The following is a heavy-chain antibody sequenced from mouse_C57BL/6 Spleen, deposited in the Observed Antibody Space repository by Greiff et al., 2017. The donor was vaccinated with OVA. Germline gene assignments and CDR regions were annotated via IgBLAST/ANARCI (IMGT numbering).Heavy chain of an antibody. J-gene: IGHJ1*01. CDR1: GYTFTSYW. CDR2: IHPNSGST. CDR3: ASHDGSSHDGYLEV. D-gene: IGHD1-1*01. Sequence: QVQLQQSGAELVKPGASVKLSCKASGYTFTSYWMHWVKQRPGQGLEWIGMIHPNSGSTNYNEKFKGKATLTVDKSSSTAYMQLSSLTSEDSAVCYCASHDGSSHDGYLEVWGPGTTVTVSS. V-gene: IGHV1-64*01.